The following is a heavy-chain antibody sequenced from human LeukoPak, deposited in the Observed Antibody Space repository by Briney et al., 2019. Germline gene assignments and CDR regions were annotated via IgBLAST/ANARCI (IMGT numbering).Heavy chain of an antibody. V-gene: IGHV3-48*03. D-gene: IGHD3-10*01. J-gene: IGHJ4*02. CDR1: GFTFNSYE. Sequence: GGSLRLSCAASGFTFNSYEMNWVRQAPGKGLEWVSQISSGGSTIYYADSVRGRFTISRDNAKNSLYLQMNSLRAEDTAVYYCARLWVGGLGVDYWGQGTLVTVS. CDR2: ISSGGSTI. CDR3: ARLWVGGLGVDY.